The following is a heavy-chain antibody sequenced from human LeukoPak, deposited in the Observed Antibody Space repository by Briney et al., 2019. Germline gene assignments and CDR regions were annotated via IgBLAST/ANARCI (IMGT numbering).Heavy chain of an antibody. CDR3: ARDPLYYDSSGYYSFFDY. D-gene: IGHD3-22*01. V-gene: IGHV4-39*07. CDR2: IYYSGST. Sequence: PSETLSLTCTVSGGSISSSSYYWGWIRQPPGKGLEWIGSIYYSGSTYYNPSLKSRVTISVDTSKNQFSLKLSSVTAADTAVYYCARDPLYYDSSGYYSFFDYWGQGTLVTVSS. CDR1: GGSISSSSYY. J-gene: IGHJ4*02.